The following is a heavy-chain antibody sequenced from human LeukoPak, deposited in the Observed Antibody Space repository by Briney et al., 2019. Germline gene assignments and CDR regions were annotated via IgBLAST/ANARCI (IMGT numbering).Heavy chain of an antibody. J-gene: IGHJ4*02. CDR2: ITSRSSYI. CDR3: ARVPHDIVVVVAATPDY. Sequence: GGSLRLSCAASGVMFPSYWMTWVRQAPGKGLEWVSSITSRSSYIYYADSVKGRFTISRDNAKNSLYLQMNSLRAEDTAVYYCARVPHDIVVVVAATPDYWGQGTRVTVSS. CDR1: GVMFPSYW. V-gene: IGHV3-21*01. D-gene: IGHD2-15*01.